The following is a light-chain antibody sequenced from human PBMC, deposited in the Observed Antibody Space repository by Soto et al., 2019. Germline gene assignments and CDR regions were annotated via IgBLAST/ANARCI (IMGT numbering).Light chain of an antibody. J-gene: IGLJ3*02. CDR2: DNN. CDR1: SSNIANNY. V-gene: IGLV1-51*01. Sequence: QSVLTQPPSVSAAPGQKVTISCSGSSSNIANNYVSWYQQLPGTAPKLLIYDNNKRPSGIPDRFSGSKSGTSATLGINGLQTGDEADYYCATWDSSLRAVVFGGGTKLPVL. CDR3: ATWDSSLRAVV.